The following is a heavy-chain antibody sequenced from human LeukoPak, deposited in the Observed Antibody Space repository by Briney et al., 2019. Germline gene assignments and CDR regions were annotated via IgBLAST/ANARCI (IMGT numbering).Heavy chain of an antibody. J-gene: IGHJ6*03. CDR1: GGSISSYY. CDR3: ARGSSSRYYYYYYMDV. Sequence: SETLSLTCTVSGGSISSYYWSWIRQPPGKGLEWIGYIYTSGSTNYNPSLKSRVTISVDTSKNQFSLKLSSVTAADTAVYYCARGSSSRYYYYYYMDVWGKGTTATVSS. D-gene: IGHD6-13*01. V-gene: IGHV4-4*09. CDR2: IYTSGST.